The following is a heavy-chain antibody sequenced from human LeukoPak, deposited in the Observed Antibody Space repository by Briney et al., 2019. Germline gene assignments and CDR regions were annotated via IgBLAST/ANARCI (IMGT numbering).Heavy chain of an antibody. CDR3: AKEDCSGGRCYSLHY. CDR2: INWNGGRT. V-gene: IGHV3-20*04. CDR1: GFTSDDYV. Sequence: GRSLRLSCAASGFTSDDYVMTWVRQTPGKGVGWVSTINWNGGRTAYADSVKGRFTISRENAKNSLYLQMNRLRAEDAAVYYCAKEDCSGGRCYSLHYWGQGTLVTVSS. J-gene: IGHJ4*02. D-gene: IGHD2-15*01.